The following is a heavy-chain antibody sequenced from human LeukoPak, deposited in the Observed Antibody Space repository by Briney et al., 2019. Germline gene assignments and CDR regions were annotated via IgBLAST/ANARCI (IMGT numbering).Heavy chain of an antibody. CDR2: ISYDGNNK. J-gene: IGHJ4*02. D-gene: IGHD5-12*01. V-gene: IGHV3-30-3*01. CDR1: GFTFSSYA. CDR3: ARWDIRGTAHQLDY. Sequence: GGSLRLSCAASGFTFSSYAMHWVRQAPGKGLEWVAVISYDGNNKYYTDSVKGRFTISRDNSKNTLYLQMNSLRPEDTAVYYCARWDIRGTAHQLDYWGQGTLVTVSS.